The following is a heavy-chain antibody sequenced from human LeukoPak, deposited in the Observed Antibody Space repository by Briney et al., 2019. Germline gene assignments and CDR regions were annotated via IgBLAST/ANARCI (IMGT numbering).Heavy chain of an antibody. CDR1: GGSISSYY. Sequence: SETLSLTCTVSGGSISSYYWSWIRQPPGKGLEWIGYIYYSGSTNYNPSLKSRVTISVDTSKNQFSLKLSSVTAADTAVYYCARVRARYYFDYWGQGTLVTVSS. CDR3: ARVRARYYFDY. V-gene: IGHV4-59*01. J-gene: IGHJ4*02. CDR2: IYYSGST.